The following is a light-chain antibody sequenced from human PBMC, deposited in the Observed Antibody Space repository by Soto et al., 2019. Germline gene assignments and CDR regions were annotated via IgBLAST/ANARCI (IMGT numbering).Light chain of an antibody. V-gene: IGKV1-5*03. CDR1: QSISSW. J-gene: IGKJ1*01. Sequence: SQRTKTKSTLSASVGDRVTITCRASQSISSWLAWYQRKPGKAPKLLIYKASSLESGVPSRFSGSGSGTEFTLTISRLEPEDFAVYYCQQYGSSPRTFGQLT. CDR2: KAS. CDR3: QQYGSSPRT.